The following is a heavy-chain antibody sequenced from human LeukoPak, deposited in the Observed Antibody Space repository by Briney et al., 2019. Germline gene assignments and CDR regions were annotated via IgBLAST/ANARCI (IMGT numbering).Heavy chain of an antibody. J-gene: IGHJ5*02. V-gene: IGHV3-74*01. Sequence: QSGGSLRLSCAASGFTFSSYWMHWVRQAPGKGLVWVSRINSDGSSTSYADSVKGRFTISRDNAKNTLYPQMNSLRAEDTAVYYCARDSHIAGYYDFWSGYFAGDWFDPWGQGTLVTVSS. D-gene: IGHD3-3*01. CDR1: GFTFSSYW. CDR3: ARDSHIAGYYDFWSGYFAGDWFDP. CDR2: INSDGSST.